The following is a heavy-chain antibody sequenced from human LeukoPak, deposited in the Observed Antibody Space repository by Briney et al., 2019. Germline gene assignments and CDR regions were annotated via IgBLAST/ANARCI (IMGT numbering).Heavy chain of an antibody. Sequence: PGGSLRLSCAASGFTFSSYAMTWVRQAPGKGLEWVSVISASGGGTSYADSVKGRSTISRDNSKNMLHLQMNSLSVEDTAVYYCAKGRSTSWKASYYFDYWGQGTQLTVSS. CDR2: ISASGGGT. CDR3: AKGRSTSWKASYYFDY. V-gene: IGHV3-23*01. D-gene: IGHD2-2*01. J-gene: IGHJ4*02. CDR1: GFTFSSYA.